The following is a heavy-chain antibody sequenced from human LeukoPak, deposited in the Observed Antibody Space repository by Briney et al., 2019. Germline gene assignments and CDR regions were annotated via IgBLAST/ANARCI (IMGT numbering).Heavy chain of an antibody. CDR3: TRTVNAASDF. Sequence: GGSLRLSCVASGFMFGDYWMRWVCQAPGKGLEWVASVNQNEVVKYYVDSVKGRFTISRDNAKTSLFPQMNSLRIDDTAMYYCTRTVNAASDFWGQGTLVTVSS. D-gene: IGHD2-15*01. CDR1: GFMFGDYW. V-gene: IGHV3-7*03. CDR2: VNQNEVVK. J-gene: IGHJ4*02.